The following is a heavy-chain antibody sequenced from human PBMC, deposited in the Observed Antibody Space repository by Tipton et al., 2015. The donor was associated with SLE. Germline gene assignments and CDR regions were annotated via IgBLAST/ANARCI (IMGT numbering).Heavy chain of an antibody. V-gene: IGHV3-74*01. Sequence: SLRLSCAASGFTFSRFWMHWVRQAPGKGLLWVSRISPDGSSTNYADSVKGRFTISRDNAKNTLYLQINSLRADDTAVYYCPYSSSSDYYYSFDVWGQGTPVIVSS. D-gene: IGHD4-11*01. J-gene: IGHJ6*02. CDR2: ISPDGSST. CDR3: PYSSSSDYYYSFDV. CDR1: GFTFSRFW.